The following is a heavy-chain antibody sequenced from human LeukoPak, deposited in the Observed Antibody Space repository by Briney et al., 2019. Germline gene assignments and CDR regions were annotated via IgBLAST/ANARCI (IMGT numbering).Heavy chain of an antibody. CDR3: ARDRGYCSSTSCYGEYYFDY. CDR1: GFTVSSNY. Sequence: PGGSLRLSCAASGFTVSSNYMSWVRQAPGRGLEWVSVIYSGGSTYYADSVKGRFTISRDNSKNTLYLQMNSLRAEDTAVYYCARDRGYCSSTSCYGEYYFDYWGQGTLVTVSS. V-gene: IGHV3-66*01. J-gene: IGHJ4*02. CDR2: IYSGGST. D-gene: IGHD2-2*01.